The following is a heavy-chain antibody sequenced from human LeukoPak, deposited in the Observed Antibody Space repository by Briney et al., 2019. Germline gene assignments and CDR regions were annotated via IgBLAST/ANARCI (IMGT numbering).Heavy chain of an antibody. CDR2: ISAYNGNT. D-gene: IGHD3-10*01. Sequence: ASVKVSCKASGYTFTSYGISWVRQAPGQGLEWMGWISAYNGNTNYAQKLQGRVTMTTDTSTSTAYMELRSLRSDDTAVYYCAGAHYYGSQKDAFDIWGQGTMVTVSS. CDR3: AGAHYYGSQKDAFDI. J-gene: IGHJ3*02. CDR1: GYTFTSYG. V-gene: IGHV1-18*04.